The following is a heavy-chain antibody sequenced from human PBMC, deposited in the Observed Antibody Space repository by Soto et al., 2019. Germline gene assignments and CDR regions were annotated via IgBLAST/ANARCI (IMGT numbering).Heavy chain of an antibody. CDR2: ISSTTNYI. Sequence: AGCLRLSCAASGFPFTRYRMNWVRQAPGKGLEWVSSISSTTNYIYYADSMKGRFTVSRDNAKNSVYLEMNSLSAEDTAVYYCARESEDLTSNFDYWGQGTLVTVSS. CDR3: ARESEDLTSNFDY. J-gene: IGHJ4*02. V-gene: IGHV3-21*01. CDR1: GFPFTRYR.